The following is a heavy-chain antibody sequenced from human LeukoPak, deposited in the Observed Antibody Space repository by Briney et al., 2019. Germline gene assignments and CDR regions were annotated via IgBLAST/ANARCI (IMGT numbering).Heavy chain of an antibody. CDR3: ARLFMYCSGGIYYPDY. D-gene: IGHD2-15*01. V-gene: IGHV5-51*01. CDR2: IYPGDSDT. CDR1: GYSFTSYW. J-gene: IGHJ4*02. Sequence: GESLKISCKGSGYSFTSYWIGWVRQMPGKGLEWMGIIYPGDSDTRYSPSFQGQVTISADKSISTAYLQWSSLKASDTAMYYCARLFMYCSGGIYYPDYWGQGTLVTVSS.